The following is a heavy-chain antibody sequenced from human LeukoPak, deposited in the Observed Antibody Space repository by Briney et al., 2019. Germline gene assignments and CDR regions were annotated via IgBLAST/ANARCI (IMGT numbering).Heavy chain of an antibody. D-gene: IGHD6-13*01. J-gene: IGHJ5*02. CDR1: GYTFTGYY. Sequence: GASVKVSCKASGYTFTGYYMHWVRQAPGQGLEWMVWINPNSAGTNYAQKFQGRVTMTRDTSISIVYMELSRLTSDDTAVYYCASGAAAGSWFDPWGQGTLVTVSS. CDR2: INPNSAGT. CDR3: ASGAAAGSWFDP. V-gene: IGHV1-2*02.